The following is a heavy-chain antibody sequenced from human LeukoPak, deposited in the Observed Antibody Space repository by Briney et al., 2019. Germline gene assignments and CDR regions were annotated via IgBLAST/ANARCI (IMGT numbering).Heavy chain of an antibody. CDR3: ARAGGGYYYYYYGMDV. Sequence: PGGSLRLSCAASGFTFSSYEMNWVRQAPGKGLEWVSYISSSGSTMYYADSVKGRFTISRDNAKNSLYLQMNSLRAEDTAVYYCARAGGGYYYYYYGMDVWGQGTTVTVSS. CDR2: ISSSGSTM. D-gene: IGHD3-16*01. V-gene: IGHV3-48*03. J-gene: IGHJ6*02. CDR1: GFTFSSYE.